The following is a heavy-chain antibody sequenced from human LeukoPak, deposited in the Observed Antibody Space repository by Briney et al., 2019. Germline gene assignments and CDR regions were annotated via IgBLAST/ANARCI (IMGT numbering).Heavy chain of an antibody. J-gene: IGHJ4*02. CDR2: IYYSGST. V-gene: IGHV4-39*07. CDR1: GGSISTSSYY. D-gene: IGHD3-22*01. Sequence: SETLSLTCTVSGGSISTSSYYWGWIRQPPGKGLEWTGSIYYSGSTYYNPSLKSRVTISVDTSKNQFSLKLSSVTAADTAVYYCAGGGFYDSSGYSLYYFDYWGQGTLVTVSS. CDR3: AGGGFYDSSGYSLYYFDY.